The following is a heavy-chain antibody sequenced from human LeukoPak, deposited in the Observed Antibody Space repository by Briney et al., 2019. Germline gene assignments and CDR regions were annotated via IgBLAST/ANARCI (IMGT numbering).Heavy chain of an antibody. Sequence: GSLRLSCAASGFTFSSYSMNWVRQAPGKGLEWVSSISSSSSYIYCADSVKGRFTISRDNAKNSLYLQMNSLRAEDTAVYYCARGRGSGWYYWFDPWGQGTLVTVSS. CDR1: GFTFSSYS. V-gene: IGHV3-21*01. CDR3: ARGRGSGWYYWFDP. D-gene: IGHD6-19*01. J-gene: IGHJ5*02. CDR2: ISSSSSYI.